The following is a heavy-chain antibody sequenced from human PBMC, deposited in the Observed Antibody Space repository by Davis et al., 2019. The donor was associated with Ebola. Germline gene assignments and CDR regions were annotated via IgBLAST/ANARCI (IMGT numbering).Heavy chain of an antibody. CDR3: ARDLSGMDDY. J-gene: IGHJ4*02. CDR1: GFTFDDYA. V-gene: IGHV3-74*01. D-gene: IGHD6-19*01. CDR2: TNEDGSTT. Sequence: GESLKISCAASGFTFDDYAMHWVRQAPGRGLVWVSRTNEDGSTTNYADSVKGRFTISRDNAKNTLYLQMNSLRAEDTAVYYCARDLSGMDDYWGQGTLVTVSS.